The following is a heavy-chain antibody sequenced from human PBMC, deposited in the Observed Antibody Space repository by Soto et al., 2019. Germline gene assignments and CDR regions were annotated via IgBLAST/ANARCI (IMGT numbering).Heavy chain of an antibody. CDR2: INHSGST. D-gene: IGHD2-2*01. J-gene: IGHJ4*02. CDR3: ARGRIVVVPAAMGNYFDY. CDR1: GGSFSGYY. V-gene: IGHV4-34*01. Sequence: SETLSLTCAVYGGSFSGYYWSWIRQPPGKGLEWIGEINHSGSTNYNPSLKSRVTISVDTSKNQFSLKLSSVTAADTAVYYCARGRIVVVPAAMGNYFDYWGQGTLVTVAS.